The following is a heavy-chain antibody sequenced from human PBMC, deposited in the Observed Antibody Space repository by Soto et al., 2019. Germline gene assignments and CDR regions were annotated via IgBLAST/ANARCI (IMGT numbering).Heavy chain of an antibody. J-gene: IGHJ3*02. V-gene: IGHV3-23*01. CDR2: ISGSGGST. CDR1: GFTFSSYA. CDR3: AKTTMVRGVIIGAFDI. D-gene: IGHD3-10*01. Sequence: TGGSLRLSCAASGFTFSSYAMSWVRQAPGKGLEWVSAISGSGGSTYYADSVKGRFTISRDNSKNTLYLQMNSLRAEDTAVYYCAKTTMVRGVIIGAFDIWGQGTMVTVSS.